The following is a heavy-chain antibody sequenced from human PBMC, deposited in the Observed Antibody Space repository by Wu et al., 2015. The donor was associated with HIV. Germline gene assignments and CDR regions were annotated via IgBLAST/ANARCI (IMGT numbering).Heavy chain of an antibody. Sequence: QVQLVQSGAEVKKPGSSVKVSCKASGDSFRNYAFIWVRQAPGQGLEWMGRITPLFGRPNYAQRFQGRVTITADESTSTAYMELSSLKSEDTAVYYCAKTNRIVTNGIDFYHYYGMDVWGQGTTVTVS. CDR2: ITPLFGRP. J-gene: IGHJ6*02. V-gene: IGHV1-69*13. CDR1: GDSFRNYA. CDR3: AKTNRIVTNGIDFYHYYGMDV. D-gene: IGHD1-1*01.